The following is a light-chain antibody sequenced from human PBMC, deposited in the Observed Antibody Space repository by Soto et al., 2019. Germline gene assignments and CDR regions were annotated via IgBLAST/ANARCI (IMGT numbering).Light chain of an antibody. Sequence: DIQLTQSPSSLSASVGDRVTITCRASQGIRNDLGWYQHKPGKAPKRLIYGASTVQSGVPSRFSGSGSGTQFTLTIICLQTEDLATYSCLQHNSYPWTFGQGTKVEIK. CDR1: QGIRND. J-gene: IGKJ1*01. V-gene: IGKV1-17*01. CDR3: LQHNSYPWT. CDR2: GAS.